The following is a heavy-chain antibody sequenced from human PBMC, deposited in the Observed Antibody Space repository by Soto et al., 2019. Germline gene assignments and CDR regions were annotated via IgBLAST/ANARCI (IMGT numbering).Heavy chain of an antibody. V-gene: IGHV1-3*01. CDR2: INAANGNT. D-gene: IGHD3-10*01. J-gene: IGHJ4*02. CDR1: GDIFTRYS. CDR3: ATDYGSNWRL. Sequence: QVQLLQSGAEVKKPGSSVRVSCKASGDIFTRYSFSWVRQAPGQGLEWMGRINAANGNTQYSQNFQGRVTFTSDASASTAFMELTNLRFEDKAMYYCATDYGSNWRLWGQGTLVSVSS.